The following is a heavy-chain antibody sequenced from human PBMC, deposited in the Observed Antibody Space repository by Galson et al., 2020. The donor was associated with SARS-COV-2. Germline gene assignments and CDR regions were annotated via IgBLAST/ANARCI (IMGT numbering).Heavy chain of an antibody. CDR1: GFTFSSYS. CDR3: ARARCSSTSCYTEVFDY. CDR2: ISSSSYI. Sequence: GGSLRLSCAASGFTFSSYSMNWVRQAPGKGLEWVSSISSSSYIYYADSVKGRFTISRDNAKNSLYLQMNSLRAEDTAVYYCARARCSSTSCYTEVFDYWGQGTLVTVSS. V-gene: IGHV3-21*01. D-gene: IGHD2-2*02. J-gene: IGHJ4*02.